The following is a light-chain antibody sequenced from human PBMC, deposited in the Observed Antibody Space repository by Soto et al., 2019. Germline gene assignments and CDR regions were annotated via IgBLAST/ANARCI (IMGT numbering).Light chain of an antibody. CDR3: QQYAGSPIT. Sequence: EIVLTQSPGTLSLSPGERATLSCRASQSVSSSYLAWYQQKPGQAPRLLIYGASSRATGIPARFSGSGSGTEFTLTISSLQSEDFAVYYCQQYAGSPITFGQGTRLEI. CDR2: GAS. V-gene: IGKV3-20*01. CDR1: QSVSSSY. J-gene: IGKJ5*01.